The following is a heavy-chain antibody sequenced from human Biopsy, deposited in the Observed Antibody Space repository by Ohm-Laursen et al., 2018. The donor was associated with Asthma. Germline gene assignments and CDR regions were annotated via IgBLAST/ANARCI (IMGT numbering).Heavy chain of an antibody. J-gene: IGHJ4*02. CDR3: AGFCSGGNCPDH. V-gene: IGHV4-59*01. D-gene: IGHD2-15*01. CDR1: GVSIRSYY. Sequence: PGTLSLTCAVSGVSIRSYYWTWIRQPPGKGLEWIGNIHYSGSTYSNPSLKSRVTIPVDTSKKQISLRLSSVIAADTAVYYCAGFCSGGNCPDHWGQGTLVTVSS. CDR2: IHYSGST.